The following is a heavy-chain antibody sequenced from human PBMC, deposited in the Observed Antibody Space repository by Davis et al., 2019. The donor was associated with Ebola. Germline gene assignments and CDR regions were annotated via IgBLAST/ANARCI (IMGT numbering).Heavy chain of an antibody. D-gene: IGHD6-19*01. CDR2: ISASSSST. CDR1: GFIFKHYA. J-gene: IGHJ4*02. CDR3: VTRGYSSGWPDY. Sequence: GESLKISCAASGFIFKHYAMQWVRQAPGKGLEWVAGISASSSSTDYADSVKGRLSILRDNSKNTLFLQMNSLTAEDTAVYYCVTRGYSSGWPDYWGQGTLVTVSS. V-gene: IGHV3-23*01.